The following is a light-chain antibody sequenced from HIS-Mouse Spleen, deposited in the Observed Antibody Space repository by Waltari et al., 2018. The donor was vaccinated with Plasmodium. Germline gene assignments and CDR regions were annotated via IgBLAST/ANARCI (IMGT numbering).Light chain of an antibody. J-gene: IGLJ3*02. CDR3: YSTDSSGNHRV. V-gene: IGLV3-10*01. CDR2: EDI. CDR1: AFPKKY. Sequence: SYELTQPPSVSVSPGQTARIPCSGDAFPKKYAYWYQQKSGQAPVLVIYEDIKRPSGIPERFSGSSSGTMATLTISGAQVEDEADYYCYSTDSSGNHRVFGGGTKLTVL.